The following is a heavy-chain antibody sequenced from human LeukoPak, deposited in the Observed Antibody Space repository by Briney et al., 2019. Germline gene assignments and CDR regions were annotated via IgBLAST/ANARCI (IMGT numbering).Heavy chain of an antibody. CDR3: ARVSSSGSYFDY. D-gene: IGHD3-22*01. V-gene: IGHV3-66*01. Sequence: PGGSLRLSCAASGFTVSSNYMSWVRQAPGKGLEWVSVIYSGGSTYYADSVKGRFTISRDNSKNTLYLQMYSLRAEDTAVYYCARVSSSGSYFDYWGQGTLVTVSS. CDR2: IYSGGST. CDR1: GFTVSSNY. J-gene: IGHJ4*02.